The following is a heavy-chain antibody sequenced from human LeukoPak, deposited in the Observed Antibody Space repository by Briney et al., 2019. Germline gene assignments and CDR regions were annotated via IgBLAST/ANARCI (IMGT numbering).Heavy chain of an antibody. D-gene: IGHD4-17*01. CDR3: ARPDYGDYVGRLDP. CDR1: GLTFSSYS. V-gene: IGHV3-21*01. J-gene: IGHJ5*02. CDR2: ISSSSSYI. Sequence: GGSLRLSCAASGLTFSSYSMNWVRQPPGKGLEWVSSISSSSSYIYYASSVKGRFTISRANAKNSLFLQMNLLRAEATAMYYCARPDYGDYVGRLDPWAQGTLVTVST.